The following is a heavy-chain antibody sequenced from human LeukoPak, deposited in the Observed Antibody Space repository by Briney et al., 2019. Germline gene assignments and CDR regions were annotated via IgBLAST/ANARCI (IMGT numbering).Heavy chain of an antibody. D-gene: IGHD5-12*01. Sequence: PGGSLRLSCAASGFTFSSYSMNWVRQAPGKELEWVSSISSSSSYIYYADSVKGRFTISRDNAKNSLYLQMNSLRAEDTAVYYCARDRYSGYRRRSSFDYWGQGTLVTVSS. J-gene: IGHJ4*02. CDR1: GFTFSSYS. CDR2: ISSSSSYI. CDR3: ARDRYSGYRRRSSFDY. V-gene: IGHV3-21*01.